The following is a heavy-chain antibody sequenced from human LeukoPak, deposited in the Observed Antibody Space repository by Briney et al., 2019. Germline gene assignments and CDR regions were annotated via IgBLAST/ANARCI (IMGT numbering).Heavy chain of an antibody. J-gene: IGHJ6*03. CDR2: ISYSGST. CDR3: ARELDYYYYMDV. D-gene: IGHD3-3*02. CDR1: GASITSYF. Sequence: SETLSLTCTVSGASITSYFWSWIRQPPGKALDWIGSISYSGSTNYNPSLGSRVTISLDTSKNQFSLRLSTVTAADTAVYYCARELDYYYYMDVWGKGTTVTVSS. V-gene: IGHV4-59*01.